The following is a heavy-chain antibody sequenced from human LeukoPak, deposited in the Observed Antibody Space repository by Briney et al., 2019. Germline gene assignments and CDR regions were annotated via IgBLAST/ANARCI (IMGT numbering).Heavy chain of an antibody. D-gene: IGHD6-13*01. CDR1: GGSISSSSYY. J-gene: IGHJ6*04. CDR2: IYYSGST. Sequence: PSETLSLTCTVSGGSISSSSYYWGWIRQPPGKGLEWIGSIYYSGSTYYNPSLKSRVTISVDTSKNQFSLKLSSVTAADTAVYYCARYPYSSSKGRYYYYGMDVWGKGTTVTVSS. V-gene: IGHV4-39*07. CDR3: ARYPYSSSKGRYYYYGMDV.